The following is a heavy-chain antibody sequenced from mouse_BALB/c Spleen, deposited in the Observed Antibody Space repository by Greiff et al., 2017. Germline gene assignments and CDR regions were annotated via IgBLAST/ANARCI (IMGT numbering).Heavy chain of an antibody. V-gene: IGHV5-17*02. CDR2: ISSGSSTI. J-gene: IGHJ3*01. Sequence: EVKLMESGGGLVQPGGSRKLSCAASGFTFSSFGMHWVRQAPEKGLEWVAYISSGSSTIYYADTVKGRFTISRDNPKNTLFLQMTSLRSEDTAMYYCARRGYDYGWFAYWGQGTLVTVSA. CDR1: GFTFSSFG. D-gene: IGHD2-4*01. CDR3: ARRGYDYGWFAY.